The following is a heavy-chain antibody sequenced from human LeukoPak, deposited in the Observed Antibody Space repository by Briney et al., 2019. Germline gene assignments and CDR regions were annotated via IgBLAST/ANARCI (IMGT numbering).Heavy chain of an antibody. Sequence: SETLSLTCAVYGGSFSGYYRSWIRQPPGKGLEWIGEINHSGSTNYNPSLKSRVTISVDTSKNQFSLKLSSVTAADTAVYYCARALYSSSWYVYWGQGTLVTVSS. CDR2: INHSGST. D-gene: IGHD6-13*01. J-gene: IGHJ4*02. CDR1: GGSFSGYY. V-gene: IGHV4-34*01. CDR3: ARALYSSSWYVY.